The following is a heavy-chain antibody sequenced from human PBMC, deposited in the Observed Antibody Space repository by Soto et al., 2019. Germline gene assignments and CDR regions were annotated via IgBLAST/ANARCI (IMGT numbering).Heavy chain of an antibody. V-gene: IGHV3-21*01. D-gene: IGHD3-10*01. CDR3: ARDTDFYGSGSYGP. Sequence: EVQLVESGGGLVKPGGSLRLSCAASGFTFSSYSMNWVRQAPGKGLEWVSSISSSSSYIYYADSVKGRFTISRDNAKNSLYLQMNSLRAEDKAVYYCARDTDFYGSGSYGPWGQGTLVTVSS. CDR2: ISSSSSYI. CDR1: GFTFSSYS. J-gene: IGHJ5*02.